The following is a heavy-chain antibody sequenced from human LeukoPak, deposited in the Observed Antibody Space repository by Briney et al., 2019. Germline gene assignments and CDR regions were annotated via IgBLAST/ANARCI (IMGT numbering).Heavy chain of an antibody. CDR3: ARSGSSWYGWFDP. D-gene: IGHD6-13*01. CDR2: MSHDGSNK. J-gene: IGHJ5*02. V-gene: IGHV3-30*04. Sequence: PGGSLRLSCAASGFTFSRYAMHWVRQAPGKGLEWVAVMSHDGSNKYYADSVKGRFTISRDNSKNTVYLQVNSLRAEDTAMYYCARSGSSWYGWFDPWGQGTLVTVSS. CDR1: GFTFSRYA.